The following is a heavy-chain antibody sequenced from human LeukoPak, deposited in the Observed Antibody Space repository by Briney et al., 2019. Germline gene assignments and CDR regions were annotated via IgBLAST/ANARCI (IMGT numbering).Heavy chain of an antibody. V-gene: IGHV4-59*08. CDR3: ARLPPYSSSWYFDY. CDR2: IYYSGST. Sequence: SETLSLTCTVSGGSISSYYWSWIRQPPGKGLEWIGYIYYSGSTNYNPSLKSRVTISVDTPKNQFSLRLSSVTAADTAVYYCARLPPYSSSWYFDYWGQGTLVTVSS. CDR1: GGSISSYY. J-gene: IGHJ4*02. D-gene: IGHD6-13*01.